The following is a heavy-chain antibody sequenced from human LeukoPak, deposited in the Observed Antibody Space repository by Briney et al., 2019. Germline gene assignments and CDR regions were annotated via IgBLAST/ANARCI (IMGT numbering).Heavy chain of an antibody. CDR3: ARGIMKLMYYYGSGPDYYYYGMDV. Sequence: PGGSLRLSCAASGFSFSSYWMSWVRQAPGKGLEWVANIKQDGSEKYYVDSVKGRFTISRDNAKNSLYLQMNTLRAEDTAVYYCARGIMKLMYYYGSGPDYYYYGMDVWGQGTTVTVSS. D-gene: IGHD3-10*01. J-gene: IGHJ6*02. CDR2: IKQDGSEK. V-gene: IGHV3-7*01. CDR1: GFSFSSYW.